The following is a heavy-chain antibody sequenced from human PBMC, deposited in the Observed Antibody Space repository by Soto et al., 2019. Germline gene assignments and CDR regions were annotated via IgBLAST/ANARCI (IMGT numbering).Heavy chain of an antibody. CDR3: ARDPESDSSGYYVYYYYYGMDV. V-gene: IGHV3-33*01. Sequence: PGGSLRLSCAASGFTFSSYGMHWVRQAPGKGLEWVAVIWYDGSNKYYADSVKGRFTISRDNSKNTLYLQMNSLRAEDTAVYHCARDPESDSSGYYVYYYYYGMDVWGQGTTLTVSS. D-gene: IGHD3-22*01. CDR2: IWYDGSNK. J-gene: IGHJ6*02. CDR1: GFTFSSYG.